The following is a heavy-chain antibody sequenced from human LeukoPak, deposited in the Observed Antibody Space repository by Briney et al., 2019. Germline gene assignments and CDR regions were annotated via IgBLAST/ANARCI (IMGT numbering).Heavy chain of an antibody. D-gene: IGHD5-12*01. Sequence: PGGSLRLSCAASGFTFSSYGMHWVRQAPGKGLEWVAFIRYDGSNKYYADSVKGRFTISRDNSKNTLYLQMNSLRAEDTAVYYCAKDRLGLRRTLYYFDYWGQGTLVTVSS. J-gene: IGHJ4*02. CDR2: IRYDGSNK. CDR3: AKDRLGLRRTLYYFDY. CDR1: GFTFSSYG. V-gene: IGHV3-30*02.